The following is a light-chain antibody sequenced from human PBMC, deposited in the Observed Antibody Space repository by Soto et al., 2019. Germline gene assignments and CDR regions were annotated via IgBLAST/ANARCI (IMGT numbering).Light chain of an antibody. CDR1: QSISSW. J-gene: IGKJ1*01. CDR2: KAS. V-gene: IGKV1-5*03. Sequence: DIQMTQSPSTLSASVGDRVTITCRASQSISSWLAWYQQKPGKAPKLLIYKASSLESGVPSRFSGSGSGTEFTLAISSPQPDDFAPYYCKLYNSYWTFGQGTKVEIK. CDR3: KLYNSYWT.